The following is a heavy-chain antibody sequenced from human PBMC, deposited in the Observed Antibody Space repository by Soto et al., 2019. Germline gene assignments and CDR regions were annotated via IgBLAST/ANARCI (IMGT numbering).Heavy chain of an antibody. CDR2: INHSGST. V-gene: IGHV4-34*01. J-gene: IGHJ3*02. Sequence: SETLSLTCAVYGGSFSGYYWSWIRQPPGKGLEWIGEINHSGSTNYNPSLKSRVTISVDTSKNQFSLKLSSVTAADTAVYYCARGPDVGGQVAFDIWGQGTMVTVSS. CDR3: ARGPDVGGQVAFDI. D-gene: IGHD3-16*01. CDR1: GGSFSGYY.